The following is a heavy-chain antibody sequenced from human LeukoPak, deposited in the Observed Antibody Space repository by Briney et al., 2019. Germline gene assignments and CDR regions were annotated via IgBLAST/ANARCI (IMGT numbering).Heavy chain of an antibody. Sequence: SETLSLTCTVSGGSISTYYWSWIRQPPGKGLEWIGYIYYSGSTNYNPSLKSRVTISVDTSKNQFSLKLSSVTAADTAVYYCARDRSYGDYPDAFDIWGQGTMVTVSS. CDR2: IYYSGST. CDR1: GGSISTYY. CDR3: ARDRSYGDYPDAFDI. V-gene: IGHV4-59*01. D-gene: IGHD4-17*01. J-gene: IGHJ3*02.